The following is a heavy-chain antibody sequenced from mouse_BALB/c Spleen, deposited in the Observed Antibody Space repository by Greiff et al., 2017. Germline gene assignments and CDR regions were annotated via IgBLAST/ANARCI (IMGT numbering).Heavy chain of an antibody. Sequence: QVHVKQSGPGLVAPSQSLSITCTVSGFSLTSYGVHWVRQPPGKGLEWLGVIWAGGSTNYNSALMSRLSISKDNSKSQVFLKMNSLQTDDTAMYYCASKLYYGNYVDAMDYWGQGTSVTVSS. CDR3: ASKLYYGNYVDAMDY. D-gene: IGHD2-1*01. CDR2: IWAGGST. CDR1: GFSLTSYG. J-gene: IGHJ4*01. V-gene: IGHV2-9*02.